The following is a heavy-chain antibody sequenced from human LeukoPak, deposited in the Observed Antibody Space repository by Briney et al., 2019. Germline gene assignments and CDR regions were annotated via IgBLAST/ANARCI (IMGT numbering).Heavy chain of an antibody. CDR1: GFTFSRYS. J-gene: IGHJ4*02. CDR2: ISSSGTYI. D-gene: IGHD5-18*01. V-gene: IGHV3-21*01. CDR3: ARGPTAMIL. Sequence: GGSLRLSCAASGFTFSRYSMNWVRQTPGKGLEWVSSISSSGTYIYYADSVKGRFTISRDNAKNSLYLQMNSLRAEDTAVYYCARGPTAMILWGQGTLVTVSS.